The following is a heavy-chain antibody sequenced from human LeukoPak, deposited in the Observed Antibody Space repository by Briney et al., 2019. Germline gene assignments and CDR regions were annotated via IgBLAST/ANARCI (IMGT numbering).Heavy chain of an antibody. V-gene: IGHV4-38-2*02. J-gene: IGHJ4*02. CDR3: ARSKGFMTRVTRFDY. Sequence: PSETLSLTCTVSGYSISSGYYWGWIRQPPGKGLEWIGSIYHSGSTYYNPSLKSRVTISVDTSKNQFSLKLSSVTAADTAVYYCARSKGFMTRVTRFDYWGQGTLVTVSS. D-gene: IGHD4-11*01. CDR2: IYHSGST. CDR1: GYSISSGYY.